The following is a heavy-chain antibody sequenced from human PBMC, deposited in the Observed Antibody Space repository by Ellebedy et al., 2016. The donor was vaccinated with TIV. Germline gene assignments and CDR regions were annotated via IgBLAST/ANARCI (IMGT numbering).Heavy chain of an antibody. CDR1: GGTFISYT. Sequence: ASVKVSCKASGGTFISYTIGWVRQAPGQGLEWMGSIITIFGTPHYAQKFQGRVTITADKSTTTAFMELNSLRSADTAIYYCAIVREALGSGNDSDYYYYGSDVWGQGTTVTVSS. V-gene: IGHV1-69*08. D-gene: IGHD5-12*01. CDR3: AIVREALGSGNDSDYYYYGSDV. CDR2: IITIFGTP. J-gene: IGHJ6*02.